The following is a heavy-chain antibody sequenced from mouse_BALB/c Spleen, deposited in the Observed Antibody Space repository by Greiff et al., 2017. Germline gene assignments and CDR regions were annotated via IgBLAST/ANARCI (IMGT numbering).Heavy chain of an antibody. Sequence: QVQLKESGPGLVQPSQSLSITCTVSGFSLTSYGVHWVRQSPGKGLEWLGVIWSGGSTDYNAAFISRLSISKDNSKSQVFFKMNSLQANDTAIYYCARAYYRYECYAMDYWGQGTSVTVSS. V-gene: IGHV2-2*02. CDR1: GFSLTSYG. J-gene: IGHJ4*01. CDR2: IWSGGST. D-gene: IGHD2-14*01. CDR3: ARAYYRYECYAMDY.